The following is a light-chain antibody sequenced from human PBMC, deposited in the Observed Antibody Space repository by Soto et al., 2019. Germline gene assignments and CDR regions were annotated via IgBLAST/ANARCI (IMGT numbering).Light chain of an antibody. Sequence: QSVLTQPPSMSAAPGQRVTISCSGTSSNIGDNYVSWYRQLPGTAPELLIYDNNRRPSGIPDRFSDSKSGTSATLGITGLQTGDEADYFCATWDDSLSAVLFGGGTKLTVL. CDR2: DNN. CDR1: SSNIGDNY. V-gene: IGLV1-51*01. J-gene: IGLJ2*01. CDR3: ATWDDSLSAVL.